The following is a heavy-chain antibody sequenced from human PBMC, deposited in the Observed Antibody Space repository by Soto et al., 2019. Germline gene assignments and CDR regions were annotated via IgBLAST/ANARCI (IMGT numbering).Heavy chain of an antibody. D-gene: IGHD5-18*01. CDR3: ARDNGYSYGYTLDH. V-gene: IGHV4-61*08. J-gene: IGHJ4*02. Sequence: SETLSLTCAVSGGSISSGGYSWSWIRQPPGKGLEWIGYIYYSGSTNYNPSLKSRVTISVDTSKNQFSLKLSSVTAADTAVYYCARDNGYSYGYTLDHWGQGTLVTVS. CDR2: IYYSGST. CDR1: GGSISSGGYS.